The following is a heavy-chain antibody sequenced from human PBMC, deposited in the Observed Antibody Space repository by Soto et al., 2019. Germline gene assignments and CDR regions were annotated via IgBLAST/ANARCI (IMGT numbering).Heavy chain of an antibody. Sequence: QVQVMQSGAQLTQPGASVKVSCETSGYPLPTYGLSWVRQAPGQGLEWMGWIVGDSGNTVYAQKFQGRVTMYRDTSTSTGYMELRRLTSDDSALYYCATVSGYGSGSRRFDFWGQGPLVSVSS. V-gene: IGHV1-18*01. CDR3: ATVSGYGSGSRRFDF. CDR2: IVGDSGNT. J-gene: IGHJ4*02. CDR1: GYPLPTYG. D-gene: IGHD3-10*01.